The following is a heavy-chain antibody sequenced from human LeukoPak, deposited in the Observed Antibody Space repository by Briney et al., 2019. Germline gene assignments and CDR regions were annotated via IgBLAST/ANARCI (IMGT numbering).Heavy chain of an antibody. V-gene: IGHV5-51*01. CDR3: ASSSRTRPLLCDY. CDR1: GYSLTSYW. J-gene: IGHJ4*02. CDR2: IYPGVTDT. Sequence: GESLKISCQGSGYSLTSYWIAWVRQMPGKGLEWMGIIYPGVTDTRYNPSFQGQVTISADKSINTAYLQWSSLKAADTAMYYCASSSRTRPLLCDYWGQGTLVTVSS. D-gene: IGHD6-6*01.